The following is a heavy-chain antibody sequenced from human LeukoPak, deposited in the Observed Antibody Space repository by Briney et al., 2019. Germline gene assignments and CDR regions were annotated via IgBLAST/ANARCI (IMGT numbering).Heavy chain of an antibody. D-gene: IGHD5-18*01. CDR2: ISYDGSNK. CDR3: AREDTGYSYGFDAFDI. J-gene: IGHJ3*02. V-gene: IGHV3-30-3*01. CDR1: GFTFSSYA. Sequence: PGRSLRLSCAASGFTFSSYAMHWVRQAPGKGLEWVAVISYDGSNKYYADSVKGRFTISRDNSKNTLYLQMNSLRAEDTAVYYCAREDTGYSYGFDAFDIWGQGTMVTVSS.